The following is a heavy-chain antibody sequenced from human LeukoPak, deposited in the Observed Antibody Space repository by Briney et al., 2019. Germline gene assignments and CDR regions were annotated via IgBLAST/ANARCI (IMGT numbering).Heavy chain of an antibody. J-gene: IGHJ4*02. D-gene: IGHD6-19*01. CDR3: AGSSGWYFNTDY. CDR1: GGSISSGSYY. Sequence: SETLSLTCTVSGGSISSGSYYWSWIRQPAGKGLEWIGRIYTSGSTNYNPSLKSRVTMSVDTSKNQFSLKLSSVTAADTAVYYCAGSSGWYFNTDYWGQGTLVTVSS. V-gene: IGHV4-61*02. CDR2: IYTSGST.